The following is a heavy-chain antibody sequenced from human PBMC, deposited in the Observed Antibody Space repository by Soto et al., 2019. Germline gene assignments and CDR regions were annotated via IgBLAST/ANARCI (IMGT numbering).Heavy chain of an antibody. V-gene: IGHV1-69*02. CDR1: GGTFSSYT. CDR2: IIPILGIA. CDR3: ARAAIAGDTFDI. D-gene: IGHD6-13*01. J-gene: IGHJ3*02. Sequence: ASVKVSCKAFGGTFSSYTISWVRQAPGQGLEWMGRIIPILGIANYAQKFQGRVTITADKSTSTAYMELSSLRSEDTAVYYCARAAIAGDTFDIWGQGTMVTVSS.